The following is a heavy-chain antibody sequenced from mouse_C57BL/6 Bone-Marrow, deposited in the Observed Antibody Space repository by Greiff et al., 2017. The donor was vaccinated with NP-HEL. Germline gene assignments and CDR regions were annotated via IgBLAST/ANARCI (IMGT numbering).Heavy chain of an antibody. V-gene: IGHV1-47*01. CDR3: ARGGNYWYYFDY. J-gene: IGHJ2*01. CDR2: FHPYNDDT. D-gene: IGHD2-1*01. Sequence: VKLMESGAELVKPGASVKMSCKASGYTFTTYPIDWVKQNHGKSLEWIGNFHPYNDDTEYNEKFKNKATLTVEKSSSTVYLELSRLTSDDSSVYYCARGGNYWYYFDYWGQGTTLTVSS. CDR1: GYTFTTYP.